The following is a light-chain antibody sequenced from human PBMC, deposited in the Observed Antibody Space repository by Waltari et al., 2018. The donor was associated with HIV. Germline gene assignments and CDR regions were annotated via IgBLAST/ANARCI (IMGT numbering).Light chain of an antibody. CDR3: QQYGSSPYT. V-gene: IGKV3-20*01. CDR1: QRVSSSY. J-gene: IGKJ2*01. CDR2: GAS. Sequence: EIVLTQSPVTLSLSPGERAPLPCRASQRVSSSYLAWYQQKPGQAPRLLIYGASSRATGIPDRFSGSGSGTDFTLTISRLEPEDFAVYYCQQYGSSPYTFGQGTKLEIK.